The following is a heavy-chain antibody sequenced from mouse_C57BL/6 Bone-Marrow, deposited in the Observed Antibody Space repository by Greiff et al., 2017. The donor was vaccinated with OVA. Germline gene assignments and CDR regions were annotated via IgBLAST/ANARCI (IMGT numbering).Heavy chain of an antibody. CDR3: ARESGYYWYFDV. V-gene: IGHV5-16*01. D-gene: IGHD1-3*01. CDR2: INYDGSST. CDR1: GFTFSDYY. J-gene: IGHJ1*03. Sequence: DVKLVESEGGLVQPGSSMKLSCTASGFTFSDYYMAWVRQVPEKGLEWVANINYDGSSTYYLDSLKSRFIISSDNAKNILYLQMSSLKSEDTATYYCARESGYYWYFDVWGTGTTVTVSS.